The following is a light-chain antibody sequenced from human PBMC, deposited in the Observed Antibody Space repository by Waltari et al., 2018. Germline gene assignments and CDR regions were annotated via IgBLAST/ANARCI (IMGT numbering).Light chain of an antibody. J-gene: IGLJ2*01. CDR1: SSDVGTYNY. CDR2: DVS. Sequence: QSALTQPAPVSGSPGQSITISCTGTSSDVGTYNYVSWYQQHPGKAPKLMIFDVSIRPAGVSYRFSGSKSGNTASLTISGLQAEDESDYYCSSYISSSTLELFGGGTSLTVL. CDR3: SSYISSSTLEL. V-gene: IGLV2-14*03.